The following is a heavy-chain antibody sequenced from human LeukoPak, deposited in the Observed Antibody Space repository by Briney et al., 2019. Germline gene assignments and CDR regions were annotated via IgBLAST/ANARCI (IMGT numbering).Heavy chain of an antibody. CDR1: GGSVSNYY. CDR2: VYYTGST. CDR3: ARHFAYSSSSYFDY. Sequence: NPSETLSLTCSVSGGSVSNYYWSCIRQPPGKGLEWIGYVYYTGSTNYNPSLKSRVTMFEDKSKNQFSLRLYSVTVADTAVYYCARHFAYSSSSYFDYWGQGSLVTVSS. D-gene: IGHD6-6*01. V-gene: IGHV4-59*08. J-gene: IGHJ4*02.